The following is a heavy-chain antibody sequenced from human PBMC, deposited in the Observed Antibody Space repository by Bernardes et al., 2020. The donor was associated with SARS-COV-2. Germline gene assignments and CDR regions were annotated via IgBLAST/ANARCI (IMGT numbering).Heavy chain of an antibody. Sequence: ASVKVSCKASGYTFTSYYMHWVRQAPGQGLEWMGIINPSGGSTSYAQKFQGRVTMTRDTSTSTVYMELSSLRSEDTAVYYCARVASVPTDSGWYLPSDYYYYGMDVWGKGTTVTVSS. CDR2: INPSGGST. CDR3: ARVASVPTDSGWYLPSDYYYYGMDV. D-gene: IGHD6-19*01. V-gene: IGHV1-46*03. CDR1: GYTFTSYY. J-gene: IGHJ6*04.